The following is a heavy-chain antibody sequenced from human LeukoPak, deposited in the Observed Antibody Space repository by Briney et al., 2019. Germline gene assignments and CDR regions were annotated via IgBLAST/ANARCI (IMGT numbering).Heavy chain of an antibody. CDR3: ARDIRVRYMPMVRAVEYYQYHAMDV. CDR1: GFSLTSNG. CDR2: ISHDGNKK. Sequence: GGSLRLSCAASGFSLTSNGMHWVRQAPGKGLEWVAFISHDGNKKYYADSVKGRFTVSRDSSKSTLFLQMDSLRRDDTAVYYCARDIRVRYMPMVRAVEYYQYHAMDVWGQGTTVTVYS. V-gene: IGHV3-30*03. D-gene: IGHD3-10*01. J-gene: IGHJ6*02.